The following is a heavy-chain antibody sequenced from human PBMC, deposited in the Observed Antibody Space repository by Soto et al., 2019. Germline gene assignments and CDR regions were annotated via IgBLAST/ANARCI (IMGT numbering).Heavy chain of an antibody. CDR1: GGCISSYY. CDR3: SRVGENIAALDY. Sequence: SETVSLTCTVSGGCISSYYWSWIRQPPGKGLEWIGYIYYSGSTNYNPSLKSRVTISVDTSKNQFSLKLSSVTAADTAVYYCSRVGENIAALDYWGQGTLVTVSS. V-gene: IGHV4-59*01. D-gene: IGHD6-13*01. J-gene: IGHJ4*02. CDR2: IYYSGST.